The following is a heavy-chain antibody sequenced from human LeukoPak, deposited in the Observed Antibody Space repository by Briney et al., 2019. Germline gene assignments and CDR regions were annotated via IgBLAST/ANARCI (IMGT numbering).Heavy chain of an antibody. J-gene: IGHJ4*02. CDR1: GFTFSSYG. Sequence: GGSLRLSCAASGFTFSSYGMHWVRQAPGKGLEWVAVISYDGSNKYYADSVKGRFTISRDNSKNTLYLQMNSLRAEDTAVYYCAKDGGRGPRGLTAAEYFDYWGQGTLVTVSS. CDR3: AKDGGRGPRGLTAAEYFDY. V-gene: IGHV3-30*18. D-gene: IGHD6-13*01. CDR2: ISYDGSNK.